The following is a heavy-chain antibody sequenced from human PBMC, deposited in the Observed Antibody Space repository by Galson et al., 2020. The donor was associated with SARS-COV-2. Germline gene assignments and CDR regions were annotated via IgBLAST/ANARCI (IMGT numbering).Heavy chain of an antibody. J-gene: IGHJ2*01. D-gene: IGHD1-7*01. Sequence: TGGSLRLSCAASGFTFRSYDMSWVRQTPGKGLEWVAIIWHDGSNEYYVDSVKGRFTIYRDNSKNTVSLQMSSLRAEDTALYYCARGLAGTWFFDLWGRGTLVTVSS. CDR1: GFTFRSYD. CDR2: IWHDGSNE. CDR3: ARGLAGTWFFDL. V-gene: IGHV3-33*07.